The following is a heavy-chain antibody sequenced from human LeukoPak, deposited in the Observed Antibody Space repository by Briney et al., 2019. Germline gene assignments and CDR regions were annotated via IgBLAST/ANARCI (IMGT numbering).Heavy chain of an antibody. V-gene: IGHV3-48*03. J-gene: IGHJ6*04. Sequence: GGSLRLSCAASGFTFSSYEMNWVRQAPGKGLEWVSYISSSGSTIYYADSVKGRFTISRDNAKNSLYLQMNSLRAEDTAVYYCARDPGIYGSGCYRAHYYYYGMDVWGKGTTVTVSS. CDR3: ARDPGIYGSGCYRAHYYYYGMDV. CDR2: ISSSGSTI. D-gene: IGHD3-10*01. CDR1: GFTFSSYE.